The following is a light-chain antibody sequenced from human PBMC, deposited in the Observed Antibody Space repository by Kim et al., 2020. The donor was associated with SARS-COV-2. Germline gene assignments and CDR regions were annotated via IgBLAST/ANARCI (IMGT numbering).Light chain of an antibody. J-gene: IGLJ1*01. Sequence: QSALTQPASVSGSPGQSITISCTGTSSDVGSYNLVSWYQQHPGKAPKLMIYEVSKRRSGVSNRFSGSKSGNTASLTISGLQAEDEADYYCCSYAGSSTLVFGTGTKVTVL. CDR1: SSDVGSYNL. CDR2: EVS. CDR3: CSYAGSSTLV. V-gene: IGLV2-23*02.